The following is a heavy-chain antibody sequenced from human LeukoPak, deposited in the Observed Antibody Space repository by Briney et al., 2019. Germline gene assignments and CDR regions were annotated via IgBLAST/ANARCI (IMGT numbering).Heavy chain of an antibody. CDR1: GYTLTELS. V-gene: IGHV1-24*01. D-gene: IGHD3-22*01. CDR3: ATDTPPQYYYDSSGYLAFDI. CDR2: FDPEDGET. J-gene: IGHJ3*02. Sequence: ASVKVSCKVSGYTLTELSMHWVRQAPGKGLEWMGGFDPEDGETIYAQKFQGRVTMTEDTSTDTAYMELSSLRSEDTAVYYCATDTPPQYYYDSSGYLAFDIWGQGTMVTVSS.